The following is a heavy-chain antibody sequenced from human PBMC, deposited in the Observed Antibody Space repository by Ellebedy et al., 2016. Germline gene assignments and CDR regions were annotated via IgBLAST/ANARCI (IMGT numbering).Heavy chain of an antibody. Sequence: GGSLRLSCAAPGFTVSSNYMSWVRQAPGKGLEWVSVIYSGGSTYYADSVKGRFTISRDNSKNTLYLRMNSLRAEDTAVYYCARVEGASGWYDFDYWGQGTLVTVSS. V-gene: IGHV3-53*01. CDR1: GFTVSSNY. CDR2: IYSGGST. CDR3: ARVEGASGWYDFDY. D-gene: IGHD6-19*01. J-gene: IGHJ4*02.